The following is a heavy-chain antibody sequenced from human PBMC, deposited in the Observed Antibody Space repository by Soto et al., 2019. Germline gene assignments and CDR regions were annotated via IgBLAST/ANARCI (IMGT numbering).Heavy chain of an antibody. V-gene: IGHV3-23*01. J-gene: IGHJ5*02. CDR3: AKDARGIAGAGDLDP. D-gene: IGHD6-13*01. Sequence: PGGSLRLSCAASGFTFSSYAMSWVRQAPGKGLEWVSAISGSGGSTYYSDSVKGRFTISRENSKNTLYLQMNSLRAEDTAVYYCAKDARGIAGAGDLDPWGEGTLVTVYS. CDR1: GFTFSSYA. CDR2: ISGSGGST.